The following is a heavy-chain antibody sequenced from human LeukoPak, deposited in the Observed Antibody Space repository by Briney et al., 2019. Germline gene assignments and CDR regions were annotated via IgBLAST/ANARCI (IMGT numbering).Heavy chain of an antibody. CDR3: AKDGDGIQFFDY. D-gene: IGHD5-24*01. J-gene: IGHJ4*02. CDR1: GFTFSSYW. CDR2: INSDGSST. Sequence: GGSLRLSCAASGFTFSSYWMHWVRQAPGKGLVWVSRINSDGSSTSYADSVRGRFTISRDNSKNTLYLQMNTLRAEDTAVYYCAKDGDGIQFFDYWGQGTLVTVSS. V-gene: IGHV3-74*01.